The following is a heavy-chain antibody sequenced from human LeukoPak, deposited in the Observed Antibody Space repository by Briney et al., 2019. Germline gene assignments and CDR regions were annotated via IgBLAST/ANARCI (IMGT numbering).Heavy chain of an antibody. Sequence: GGSLRLSCSASGFTFINAWMTWVRQAPGKGLEWVVRIKSKADGGTTDYAAPVKGRFTISRDDSKNTLNLQMNSLKTEDTAVYYCTTVKEANDAFEIWGQGTMVTVSS. J-gene: IGHJ3*02. CDR3: TTVKEANDAFEI. V-gene: IGHV3-15*01. CDR1: GFTFINAW. CDR2: IKSKADGGTT.